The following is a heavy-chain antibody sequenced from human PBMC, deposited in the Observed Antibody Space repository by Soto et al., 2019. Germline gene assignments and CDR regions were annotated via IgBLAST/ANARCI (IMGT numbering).Heavy chain of an antibody. J-gene: IGHJ4*01. Sequence: EVQLLESGGGLVQPGGSLRLSCAASGFTFSSYAMTWVRQAPGRGLEWVSYISGKSDYTHYADSVKGRFPISRDNAKNLLYLQMNSLRAEDTAVYYCARVNPVASGISEYWGHGTLVTVAS. CDR2: ISGKSDYT. CDR3: ARVNPVASGISEY. V-gene: IGHV3-48*04. D-gene: IGHD1-26*01. CDR1: GFTFSSYA.